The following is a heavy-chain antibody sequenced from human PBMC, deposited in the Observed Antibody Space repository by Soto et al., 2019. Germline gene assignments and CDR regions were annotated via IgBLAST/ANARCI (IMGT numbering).Heavy chain of an antibody. CDR2: IWSDGSYT. CDR1: GFTFSNYG. J-gene: IGHJ6*02. D-gene: IGHD2-15*01. CDR3: ARDRCYNYQHVMDV. Sequence: QVQLVDSGGGVVQPGRSLRLSCAASGFTFSNYGMHWVRQAPDKGLEWVSVIWSDGSYTSHADSVKGRFTISRDNSKNPQYLQMSSLRAEDTAVYYGARDRCYNYQHVMDVWGQWTTVTVSS. V-gene: IGHV3-33*01.